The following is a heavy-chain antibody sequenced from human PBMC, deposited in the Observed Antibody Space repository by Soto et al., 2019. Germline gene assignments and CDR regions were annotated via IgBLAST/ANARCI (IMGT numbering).Heavy chain of an antibody. J-gene: IGHJ6*01. CDR2: ISGGAST. D-gene: IGHD2-21*02. V-gene: IGHV3-23*01. CDR1: GFTFSNYA. CDR3: AKGDSSHLYYYGVDV. Sequence: VQVLEPGGGLVQPGGSLRLSCAASGFTFSNYAMNWVRQAPGKGLEWVSGISGGASTYYADSVRGRFTISRDNSKNTLYLQMNSLRVEDAALYYCAKGDSSHLYYYGVDVW.